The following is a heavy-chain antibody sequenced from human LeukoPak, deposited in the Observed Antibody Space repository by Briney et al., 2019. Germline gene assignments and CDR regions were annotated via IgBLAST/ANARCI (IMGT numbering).Heavy chain of an antibody. D-gene: IGHD3-10*01. CDR1: GGSISSYC. CDR2: IYYSGTT. V-gene: IGHV4-59*12. J-gene: IGHJ6*02. CDR3: ARAHGSGSYMGMDV. Sequence: SETLSLTCTVSGGSISSYCWSWIRQPPGKGLEWIGYIYYSGTTNYNPSLKSRVTISVDASKNQFSLKLSSVTAADTAVYYCARAHGSGSYMGMDVWGQGTTVTVSS.